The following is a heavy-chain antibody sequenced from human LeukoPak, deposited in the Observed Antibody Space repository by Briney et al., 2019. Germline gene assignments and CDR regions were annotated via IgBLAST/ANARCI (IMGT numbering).Heavy chain of an antibody. V-gene: IGHV4-34*01. CDR2: INNGGST. J-gene: IGHJ6*03. CDR1: GGSFSDYH. Sequence: SETLSLTRAVYGGSFSDYHRGWLRHAPGGGLDWIWDINNGGSTNYNPSLKSRVTISVDTSKTQFSLKLSSVTAADTAVYYCASYSIYYYYIDVWGKGTTVTVSS. CDR3: ASYSIYYYYIDV. D-gene: IGHD6-13*01.